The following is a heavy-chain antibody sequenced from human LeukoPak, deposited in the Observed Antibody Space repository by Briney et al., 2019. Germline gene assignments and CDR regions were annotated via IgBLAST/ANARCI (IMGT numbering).Heavy chain of an antibody. CDR2: IYHSGSS. Sequence: PSENLSFTCTVSGYCISSGYYWRWIRQPPGKGLEWIGSIYHSGSSSYNPYLKSRVTISVDTAKVQFSLELSSVTAADTAVYYCARGYYDFWSGRDVTYFDYWGQGTLVTVSS. J-gene: IGHJ4*02. D-gene: IGHD3-3*01. CDR1: GYCISSGYY. CDR3: ARGYYDFWSGRDVTYFDY. V-gene: IGHV4-38-2*02.